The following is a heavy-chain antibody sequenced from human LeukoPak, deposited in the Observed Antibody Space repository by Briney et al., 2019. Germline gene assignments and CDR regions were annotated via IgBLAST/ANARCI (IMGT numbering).Heavy chain of an antibody. CDR3: ARDSGYCSSTGCYVHYFDY. V-gene: IGHV3-21*01. Sequence: GGSLRLSCAASGFTFNSYSMNWVRQTPGKGLGWVSSISSSSSYINYADSVKGRFTVSRDNAKNSLYLQMSSLRAEDTAVYYCARDSGYCSSTGCYVHYFDYWGQGTLVTVSS. CDR1: GFTFNSYS. D-gene: IGHD2-2*01. J-gene: IGHJ4*02. CDR2: ISSSSSYI.